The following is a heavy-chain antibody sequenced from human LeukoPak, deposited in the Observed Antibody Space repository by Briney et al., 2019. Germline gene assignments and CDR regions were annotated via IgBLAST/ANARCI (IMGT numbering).Heavy chain of an antibody. J-gene: IGHJ4*02. Sequence: PGGSLKLSCAASEFTVSGNYMSWVRQAAGKGLEWVSVIYSAGNTHYADSVKGRFTISRDTSKNTLYLQMNSLRGEDTAVYYCARNVPPHPLFDNWGQGTLVTVSS. V-gene: IGHV3-66*01. CDR1: EFTVSGNY. CDR3: ARNVPPHPLFDN. D-gene: IGHD3-10*02. CDR2: IYSAGNT.